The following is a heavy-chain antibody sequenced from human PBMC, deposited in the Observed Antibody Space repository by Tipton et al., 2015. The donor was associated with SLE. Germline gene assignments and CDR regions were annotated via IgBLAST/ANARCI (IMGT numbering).Heavy chain of an antibody. CDR1: GFSISSGYF. CDR3: ASFTIFGVVGDYMDV. Sequence: TLSLTCSVSGFSISSGYFWGWIRQSPEKGLEWIGSISHSGNIYYNPSLKSRVSMSIDTSKNQFSLKLCSVTAADTAVYYCASFTIFGVVGDYMDVWGKGTTVTISS. J-gene: IGHJ6*03. D-gene: IGHD3-3*01. CDR2: ISHSGNI. V-gene: IGHV4-38-2*02.